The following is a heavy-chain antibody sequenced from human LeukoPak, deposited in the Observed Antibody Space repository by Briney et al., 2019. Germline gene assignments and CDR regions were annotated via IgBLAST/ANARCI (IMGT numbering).Heavy chain of an antibody. CDR2: INHSGST. V-gene: IGHV4-34*01. D-gene: IGHD3-10*01. CDR3: ARRPRGVIIKTWFDS. CDR1: DGSFSGYY. Sequence: SETLSLTCAVYDGSFSGYYCSWIRQPPGKGLEWIGEINHSGSTNYNPSLKSRVTIFLDTSKNQFSLNLSSVTAADTAVYYCARRPRGVIIKTWFDSWGQGTLVTVSS. J-gene: IGHJ5*01.